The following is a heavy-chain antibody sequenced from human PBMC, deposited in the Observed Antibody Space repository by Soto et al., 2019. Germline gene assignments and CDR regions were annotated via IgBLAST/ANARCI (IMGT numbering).Heavy chain of an antibody. D-gene: IGHD3-10*01. V-gene: IGHV3-23*01. CDR1: GFTFSSYA. CDR2: ISGTGGST. J-gene: IGHJ6*02. Sequence: EVQLLESGGGLVQPGGSLRLSCAASGFTFSSYAMSWVRQAPGKGLEWVSAISGTGGSTYYADSVKGRFTISRDNSRNTLYLQMNSLRAEDTAVYYCAKSLEDGSGGYYNPEYYYYGMDVWGQGTTVTVSS. CDR3: AKSLEDGSGGYYNPEYYYYGMDV.